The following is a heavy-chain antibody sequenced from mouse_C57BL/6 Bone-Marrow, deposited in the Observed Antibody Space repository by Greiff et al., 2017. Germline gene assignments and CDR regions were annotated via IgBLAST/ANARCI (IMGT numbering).Heavy chain of an antibody. CDR1: GYTFTDYE. CDR3: TGGYWFAY. J-gene: IGHJ3*01. CDR2: IDPETGGT. Sequence: VQLQESGAELVRPGASVTLSCKASGYTFTDYEMHWVKQTPVHGLEWIGAIDPETGGTAYNQKFKGKAILTADKSSSTAYMELRSLTSEDSAVYYCTGGYWFAYWGQGTPVTVSA. V-gene: IGHV1-15*01.